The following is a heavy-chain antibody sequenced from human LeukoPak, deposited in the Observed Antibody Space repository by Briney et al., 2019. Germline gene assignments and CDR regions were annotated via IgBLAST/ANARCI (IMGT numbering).Heavy chain of an antibody. CDR1: GFTFSSYE. V-gene: IGHV3-48*03. CDR2: IGINEDNI. CDR3: ARETAHCGGDCYDY. J-gene: IGHJ4*02. Sequence: GGPLRLSXAGHGFTFSSYEINWVGQAPGKGLEWISYIGINEDNIYYADSVKGRFTISRDNAKSSVFLQMNSLRVEDTAVYYCARETAHCGGDCYDYWGQGTLVTVSS. D-gene: IGHD2-21*01.